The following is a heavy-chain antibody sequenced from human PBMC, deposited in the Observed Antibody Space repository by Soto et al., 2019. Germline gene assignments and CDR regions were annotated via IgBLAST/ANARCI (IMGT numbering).Heavy chain of an antibody. Sequence: QVQLQQWGAGLLKPSETLSLTCAVYGGSFSGYYWSWIRQPPGKGLEWIGEINHSGSTNYNPSLKSRVTISVDTAKNQFSLKLSSVTAADTAVYYCARYSSSWYPYYYDYYGMDVWGQGTTVTVSS. CDR2: INHSGST. CDR1: GGSFSGYY. D-gene: IGHD6-13*01. J-gene: IGHJ6*02. V-gene: IGHV4-34*01. CDR3: ARYSSSWYPYYYDYYGMDV.